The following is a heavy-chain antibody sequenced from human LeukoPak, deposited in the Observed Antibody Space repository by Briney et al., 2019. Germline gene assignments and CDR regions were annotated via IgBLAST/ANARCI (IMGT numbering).Heavy chain of an antibody. D-gene: IGHD3-10*01. CDR1: GFTFSSYA. CDR3: AKALEFYGSGSYYNRRYYYYGMDV. CDR2: ISGSGGST. Sequence: PGGSLRLSCAASGFTFSSYAMSWVRQAPGKGLEWVSAISGSGGSTYYADSVKGRFTISRDNSKNTLYLQMNSLRAEDTAVYYCAKALEFYGSGSYYNRRYYYYGMDVWGQGTTVTVSS. J-gene: IGHJ6*02. V-gene: IGHV3-23*01.